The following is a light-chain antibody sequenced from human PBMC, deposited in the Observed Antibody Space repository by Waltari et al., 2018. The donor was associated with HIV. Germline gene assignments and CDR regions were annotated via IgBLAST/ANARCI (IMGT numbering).Light chain of an antibody. Sequence: SSELTQPPSVTLPPGQPARIPFPGVAMPTQYAYWYQQKPGQPPILIIYKDTERPSGIPERFSGSTSGTTVTLTISGVQAEDEADYHCQSADSSGAYWVFGGGTRLTVL. V-gene: IGLV3-25*03. CDR3: QSADSSGAYWV. CDR1: AMPTQY. CDR2: KDT. J-gene: IGLJ3*02.